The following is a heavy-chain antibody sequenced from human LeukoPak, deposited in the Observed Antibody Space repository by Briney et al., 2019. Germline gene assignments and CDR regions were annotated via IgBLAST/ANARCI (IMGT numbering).Heavy chain of an antibody. Sequence: SETLSLTCTVSGGSISSYYWSWIRQPPGKGLEWTGYIYYSGSTNYNPSLKSRVTISVDTSKNQFSLKLSSVTAADTAVYYCARQPYGSGSYARFDPWGQGTLVTVSS. V-gene: IGHV4-59*08. CDR2: IYYSGST. CDR3: ARQPYGSGSYARFDP. D-gene: IGHD3-10*01. J-gene: IGHJ5*02. CDR1: GGSISSYY.